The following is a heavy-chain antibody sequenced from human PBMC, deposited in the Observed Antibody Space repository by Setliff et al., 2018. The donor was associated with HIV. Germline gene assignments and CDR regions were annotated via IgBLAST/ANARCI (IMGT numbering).Heavy chain of an antibody. CDR3: AKDRYYDSSGSPFDY. D-gene: IGHD3-22*01. Sequence: PGGSLRLSCAASGFTFSSYGMHWVRQAPGKGLEWVAFIRYDGSNKYYADSVKGRFTISRDNSKNTLYPQMNSLRAEDTAVYYCAKDRYYDSSGSPFDYWGQGTLVTVSS. CDR2: IRYDGSNK. CDR1: GFTFSSYG. V-gene: IGHV3-30*02. J-gene: IGHJ4*02.